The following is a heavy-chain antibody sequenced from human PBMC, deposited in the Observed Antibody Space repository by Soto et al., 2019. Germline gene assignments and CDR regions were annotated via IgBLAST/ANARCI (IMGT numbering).Heavy chain of an antibody. Sequence: EVQLLESGGGLVQHGGSLRLSCAASGFTFSSYAMSWVRQAPGKGLEWVSATSGSGGSTYYANSVKGRFTISRDNSKNTLYLQMISLRAEDTAVYYFTKDGDRGQRYISYDYYYIHGRGNGATV. CDR2: TSGSGGST. J-gene: IGHJ6*03. CDR1: GFTFSSYA. CDR3: TKDGDRGQRYISYDYYYIHG. D-gene: IGHD5-18*01. V-gene: IGHV3-23*01.